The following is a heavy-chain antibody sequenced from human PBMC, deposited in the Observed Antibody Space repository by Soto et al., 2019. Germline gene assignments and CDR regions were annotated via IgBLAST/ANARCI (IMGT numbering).Heavy chain of an antibody. V-gene: IGHV1-46*01. CDR3: ARPPFPGCINAVCYPFDY. CDR2: INPSGGST. J-gene: IGHJ4*02. CDR1: GYTFTDYY. Sequence: QVQLVQSGAEVKKPGASVKVSCKASGYTFTDYYIHWVRQAPGQGLEWKGMINPSGGSTDYAQKFRGRVTMTRDTSTGTVYMELSSLGSEDTAVYYCARPPFPGCINAVCYPFDYWGQGTLVTVSS. D-gene: IGHD2-8*01.